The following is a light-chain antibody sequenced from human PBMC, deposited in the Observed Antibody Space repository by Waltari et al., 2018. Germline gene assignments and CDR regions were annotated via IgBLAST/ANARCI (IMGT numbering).Light chain of an antibody. CDR3: QQSYSTPRT. J-gene: IGKJ1*01. CDR1: QSISGY. V-gene: IGKV1-39*01. CDR2: TAS. Sequence: DIQMTPSPSSLSASVGDRVTITCRANQSISGYLNWYQQKPGKAPNLVIYTASTLQSGVPSRFSGSGSGTGFTLTISSLQPEDFATYYCQQSYSTPRTFGQGTKVEIK.